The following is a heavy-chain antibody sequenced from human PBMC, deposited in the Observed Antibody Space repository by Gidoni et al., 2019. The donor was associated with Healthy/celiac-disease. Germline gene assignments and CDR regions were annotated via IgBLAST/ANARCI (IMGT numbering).Heavy chain of an antibody. CDR2: INHSGST. V-gene: IGHV4-34*01. D-gene: IGHD2-15*01. CDR3: AGGRDCSGGSCYLVLGSFDY. J-gene: IGHJ4*02. Sequence: QVQLQQWCAGLLKPSGTLSLTCAVYGGSFSGCYWSWIRQPTGRGLEWIGEINHSGSTNYNPSLKGRVTISVDTSKNQFSLKLSSVTAADTAVYYCAGGRDCSGGSCYLVLGSFDYWGQGTLVTVSS. CDR1: GGSFSGCY.